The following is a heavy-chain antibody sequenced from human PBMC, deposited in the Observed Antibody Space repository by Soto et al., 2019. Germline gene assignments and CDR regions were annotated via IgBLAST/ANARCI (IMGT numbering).Heavy chain of an antibody. D-gene: IGHD2-8*01. CDR2: IYPADSDT. V-gene: IGHV5-51*01. J-gene: IGHJ6*02. CDR1: AYTFATYW. CDR3: ASRGYNYGTSGHLSNYAMDV. Sequence: LVQSLKISCKGSAYTFATYWIAWLRQMPDKGLEWMGIIYPADSDTKYSPSFEGQLTMSADKSINTAYLQWSSLKCSDTAIYNCASRGYNYGTSGHLSNYAMDVRGQETTVTVSS.